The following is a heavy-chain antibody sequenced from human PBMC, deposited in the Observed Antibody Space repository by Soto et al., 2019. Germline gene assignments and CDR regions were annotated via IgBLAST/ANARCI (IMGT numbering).Heavy chain of an antibody. CDR2: VIPILGMA. Sequence: GASVKVSCKASGYTFTNNAISWVRQAPGQGLEWMGRVIPILGMANYAQKFQGRVTITADKSTSTVYMEMSSLRSDDTAVYYCAREGVAPYYYYGMDVWGQGTPVTVSS. J-gene: IGHJ6*02. V-gene: IGHV1-69*04. D-gene: IGHD5-12*01. CDR1: GYTFTNNA. CDR3: AREGVAPYYYYGMDV.